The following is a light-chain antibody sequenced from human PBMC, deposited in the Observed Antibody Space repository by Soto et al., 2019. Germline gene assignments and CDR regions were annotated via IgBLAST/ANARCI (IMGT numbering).Light chain of an antibody. Sequence: QSALTRPPSASGYPGQSVTISCTGTSSDVGAYNYVSWYQQHAGKAPKLVIYEVTKRPSGVPDRFSGSKSANTASLTVSGLQAEDEAAYYCSSFASSTTWVFGGGTKLTVL. J-gene: IGLJ3*02. CDR3: SSFASSTTWV. CDR1: SSDVGAYNY. CDR2: EVT. V-gene: IGLV2-8*01.